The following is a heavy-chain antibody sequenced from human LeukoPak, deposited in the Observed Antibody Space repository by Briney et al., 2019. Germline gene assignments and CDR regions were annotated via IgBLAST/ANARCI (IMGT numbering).Heavy chain of an antibody. D-gene: IGHD4-23*01. V-gene: IGHV3-7*01. J-gene: IGHJ3*02. Sequence: GGSLRLSCAASGFTFSSYWMSWVRQAPGKGLEWVANIKQDGSEKYYVDSVKGRFTISRDNAKNSLYLQMNSLRAEDTAVYYCARGLTVVTRGIGIWGQGTMVTVSS. CDR2: IKQDGSEK. CDR3: ARGLTVVTRGIGI. CDR1: GFTFSSYW.